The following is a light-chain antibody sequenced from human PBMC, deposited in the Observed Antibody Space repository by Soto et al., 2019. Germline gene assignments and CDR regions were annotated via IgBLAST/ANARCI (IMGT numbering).Light chain of an antibody. CDR1: QAISRY. CDR3: LQHNTYPYT. J-gene: IGKJ2*01. V-gene: IGKV1-17*03. CDR2: ETS. Sequence: DVQMAQSPSAMSSSVGHRVTIACRASQAISRYVAWFQHKPGRAPERLIYETSNLQPGVPSRFSGSGSGTAFTLAISGLEPGDFATDYCLQHNTYPYTFGQGTKLESK.